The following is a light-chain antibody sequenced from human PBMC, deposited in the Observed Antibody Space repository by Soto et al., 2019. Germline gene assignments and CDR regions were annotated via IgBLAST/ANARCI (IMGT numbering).Light chain of an antibody. CDR3: QQYNNWPPKT. J-gene: IGKJ1*01. V-gene: IGKV3D-15*01. Sequence: EIVMTQSPATLSVSPGERATLSCRASQSVSSNLAWYQQKPGQAPRLLIYDASNRATGIPARFSGSGSVTDFTLTISSLEPEDFAVYYCQQYNNWPPKTFGQGTKVDIK. CDR1: QSVSSN. CDR2: DAS.